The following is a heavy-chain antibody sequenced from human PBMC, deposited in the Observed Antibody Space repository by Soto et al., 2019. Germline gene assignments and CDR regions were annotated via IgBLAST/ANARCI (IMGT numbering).Heavy chain of an antibody. CDR1: GGSISSSSYY. Sequence: SSETLSLTCTVSGGSISSSSYYWGWIRQPPGKGLEWIGSIYYSGSTYYNPSLKSRVTISVDTSKNQFSLKLSSVTAADTAVYYCARHYDFWSGSDNWFDPWGQGTLVTVSS. CDR2: IYYSGST. D-gene: IGHD3-3*01. CDR3: ARHYDFWSGSDNWFDP. J-gene: IGHJ5*02. V-gene: IGHV4-39*01.